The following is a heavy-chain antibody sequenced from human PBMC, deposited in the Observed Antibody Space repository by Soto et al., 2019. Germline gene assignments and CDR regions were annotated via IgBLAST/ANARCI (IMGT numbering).Heavy chain of an antibody. CDR3: ARVSSTLYDAAYDI. Sequence: GESLKISCKGSGYTFTSYWIVWVRQMPGKGLEWMGIIYPGDSDTRYSPSFQGQVTISADTSISTAYLQWSSLKASDTAMYYCARVSSTLYDAAYDIWGQGTMVTVSS. CDR1: GYTFTSYW. V-gene: IGHV5-51*01. D-gene: IGHD6-13*01. J-gene: IGHJ3*02. CDR2: IYPGDSDT.